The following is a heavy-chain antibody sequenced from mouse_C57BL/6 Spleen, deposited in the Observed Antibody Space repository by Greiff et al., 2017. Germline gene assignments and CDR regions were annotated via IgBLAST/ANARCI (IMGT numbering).Heavy chain of an antibody. CDR2: ISSGGSYT. CDR3: ARQKGTTAWYFDV. CDR1: GFTFSSYG. Sequence: EVMLVESGGDLVKPGGSLKLSCAASGFTFSSYGMSWVRQTPDKRLEWVATISSGGSYTYYPDSVKGRFTISRDNATNTLYLQMSSLKSEDTAMYYCARQKGTTAWYFDVWGTGTTVTVSS. J-gene: IGHJ1*03. D-gene: IGHD1-2*01. V-gene: IGHV5-6*01.